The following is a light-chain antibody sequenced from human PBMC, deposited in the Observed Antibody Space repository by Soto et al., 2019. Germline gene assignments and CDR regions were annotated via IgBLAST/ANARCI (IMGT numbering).Light chain of an antibody. Sequence: EIVLTQSPGTLSLSPGERATLSCRASQSVSNNYLAWYQQKPGQAPRLLIYGASNRATGIPDRFSGSGSGTDFTLTISRLEPEDFEVYYCQQYNNWPPLTFGGGTKVDIK. CDR2: GAS. J-gene: IGKJ4*01. CDR3: QQYNNWPPLT. CDR1: QSVSNNY. V-gene: IGKV3-20*01.